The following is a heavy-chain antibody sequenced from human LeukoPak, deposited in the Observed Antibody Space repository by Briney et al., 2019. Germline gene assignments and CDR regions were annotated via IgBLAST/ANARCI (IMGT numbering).Heavy chain of an antibody. D-gene: IGHD1-26*01. CDR1: GFTFSSYW. CDR2: IKQDGSEK. J-gene: IGHJ4*02. Sequence: GGSLRLSCAASGFTFSSYWMSWVRQAPGKGLEWVANIKQDGSEKYYVDSVKGRFTISRDNAKNSLYLQMNSLRAEDTAVYYCARDRGYSGSYSFDYWGQGTLVTVSS. V-gene: IGHV3-7*01. CDR3: ARDRGYSGSYSFDY.